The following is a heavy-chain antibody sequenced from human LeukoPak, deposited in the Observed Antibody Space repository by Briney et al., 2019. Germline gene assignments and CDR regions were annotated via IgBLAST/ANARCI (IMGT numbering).Heavy chain of an antibody. CDR2: ISYDGSNK. V-gene: IGHV3-30*18. D-gene: IGHD6-13*01. J-gene: IGHJ3*02. CDR1: GFTFSSYG. CDR3: AKSGGLGSSWYEGDAFDI. Sequence: GGSLRLSCAASGFTFSSYGMHWVRQAPGKGLEWVAVISYDGSNKYYADSVKGRFTISRDNSKNTLYLQMNSLRAEDTAVYYCAKSGGLGSSWYEGDAFDIWGQGTMVTVSS.